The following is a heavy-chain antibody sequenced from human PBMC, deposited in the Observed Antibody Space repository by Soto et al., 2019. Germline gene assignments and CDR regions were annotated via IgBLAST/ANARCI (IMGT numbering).Heavy chain of an antibody. CDR2: ISYDGSNK. J-gene: IGHJ4*02. V-gene: IGHV3-30*18. CDR1: GFTFSSYG. Sequence: PGGSLRLSCAASGFTFSSYGMHWVRQAPGKGLEWVAVISYDGSNKYYADSVKGRFTISRDNSKNTLYLQMNSLRAEDTAVYYCAKDLLSSSWYPVDYWGQGTLVTVSS. D-gene: IGHD6-13*01. CDR3: AKDLLSSSWYPVDY.